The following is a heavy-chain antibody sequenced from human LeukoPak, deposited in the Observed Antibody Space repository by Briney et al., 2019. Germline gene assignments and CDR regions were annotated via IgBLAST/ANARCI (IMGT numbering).Heavy chain of an antibody. CDR1: GYTFTGYY. Sequence: ASVKVSCKASGYTFTGYYMHWVRQAPGQGLEWMGWINPNSGGTNYAQKFQGRVTMTRDTSISTAYMELSRLRSDDTVVYYCARDRGLGYCSGGSCYGYNWFDPWGQGTLVTVSS. V-gene: IGHV1-2*02. CDR3: ARDRGLGYCSGGSCYGYNWFDP. J-gene: IGHJ5*02. D-gene: IGHD2-15*01. CDR2: INPNSGGT.